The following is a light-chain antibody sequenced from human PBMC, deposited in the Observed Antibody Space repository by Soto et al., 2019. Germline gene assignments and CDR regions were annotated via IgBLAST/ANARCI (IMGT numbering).Light chain of an antibody. CDR1: QYIGSN. CDR3: KQYGRWPPWT. V-gene: IGKV3-15*01. J-gene: IGKJ1*01. CDR2: GAS. Sequence: EIVMTQSPATLSVSPVERATLSCRASQYIGSNLAWYQQKPGQAPRLLIYGASTRATGIPARCSGSGSGTEFTLTISSLQSEDSAVYYCKQYGRWPPWTFGQGTKVDIK.